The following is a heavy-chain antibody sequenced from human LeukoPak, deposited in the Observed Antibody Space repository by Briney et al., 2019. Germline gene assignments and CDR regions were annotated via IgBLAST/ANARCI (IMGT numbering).Heavy chain of an antibody. CDR1: GYSISSGYY. J-gene: IGHJ6*03. V-gene: IGHV4-38-2*02. CDR3: ARTTEGYAGGPGYSYYYYMDV. CDR2: IYHSGST. Sequence: SETLSLTCTVSGYSISSGYYWGWIRQPPGKGLGWIGSIYHSGSTYYNPSLKSRVTISVDTSKNQFSLKLSSVTAADTAVYYCARTTEGYAGGPGYSYYYYMDVWGKGTTVTISS. D-gene: IGHD5-12*01.